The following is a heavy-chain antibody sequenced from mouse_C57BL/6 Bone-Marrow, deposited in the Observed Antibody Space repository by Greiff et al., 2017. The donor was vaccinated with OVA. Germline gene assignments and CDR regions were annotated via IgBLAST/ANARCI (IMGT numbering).Heavy chain of an antibody. J-gene: IGHJ2*01. CDR1: GYAFSSYW. V-gene: IGHV1-80*01. CDR2: IYPGDGDT. CDR3: ARRGTGRGYFDY. D-gene: IGHD3-3*01. Sequence: VQLQESGAELVKPGASVKISCKASGYAFSSYWMNWVKQRPGKGLEWIGQIYPGDGDTNYNGKFKGKATLTADKSSSTAYMQLSSLTSEDSAVYFCARRGTGRGYFDYWGQGTTLTVSS.